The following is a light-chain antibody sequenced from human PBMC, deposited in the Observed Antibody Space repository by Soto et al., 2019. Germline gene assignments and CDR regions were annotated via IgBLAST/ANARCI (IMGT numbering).Light chain of an antibody. V-gene: IGKV1-5*03. J-gene: IGKJ2*01. CDR2: KAS. CDR1: QSISSW. Sequence: DIQMTQSPSTLSSSVGDRVTITCRASQSISSWLAWYQQKPGKAPKLLIYKASSLDSGVTPRFSGSGSGTEFTLTISSLQPDDFATYYCQQYNSYSYTFGQGTKLEIK. CDR3: QQYNSYSYT.